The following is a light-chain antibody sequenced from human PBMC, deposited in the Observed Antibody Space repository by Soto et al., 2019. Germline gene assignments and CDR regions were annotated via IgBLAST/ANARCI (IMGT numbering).Light chain of an antibody. CDR1: QSVSNNY. CDR3: QHYGASPIT. Sequence: EIVLTQCPGTLSLSPGERATLSCRASQSVSNNYLAWYQQKPGQAPRLLIYGASNRATDIPARFSGGGSGTDFTLTISRLEPDDFALYYCQHYGASPITFGQGTRLEIK. J-gene: IGKJ5*01. V-gene: IGKV3-20*01. CDR2: GAS.